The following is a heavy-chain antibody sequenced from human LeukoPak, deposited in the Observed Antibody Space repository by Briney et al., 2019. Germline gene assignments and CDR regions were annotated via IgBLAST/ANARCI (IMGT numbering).Heavy chain of an antibody. J-gene: IGHJ4*02. Sequence: GGFLRLSCAASGFTFSSYAMHWVRQAPGKGLEWVAVISYDGSNKYYADSVKGRFTISRDNSKNTLYLQMNSLRAEDTAVYYCARSPVSDYWGQGTLVTVSS. CDR3: ARSPVSDY. CDR1: GFTFSSYA. V-gene: IGHV3-30-3*01. CDR2: ISYDGSNK.